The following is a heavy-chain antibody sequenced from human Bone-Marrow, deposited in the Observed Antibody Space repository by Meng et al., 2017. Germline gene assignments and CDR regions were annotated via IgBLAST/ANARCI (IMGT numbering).Heavy chain of an antibody. CDR1: GFTFGDYA. D-gene: IGHD6-19*01. J-gene: IGHJ4*02. CDR3: ARDCDSSGWYYFDY. V-gene: IGHV3-49*04. CDR2: IRSKAYGGTT. Sequence: GESLKISCTASGFTFGDYAMSWVRQAPGKGLEWVGFIRSKAYGGTTEYAASVKGRFTISRDNSKNTLYLQMNSLRAEDTAVYYCARDCDSSGWYYFDYWGQGTLVTVSS.